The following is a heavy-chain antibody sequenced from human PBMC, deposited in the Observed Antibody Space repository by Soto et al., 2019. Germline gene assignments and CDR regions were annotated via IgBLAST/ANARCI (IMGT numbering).Heavy chain of an antibody. V-gene: IGHV4-61*01. CDR2: ISYSGST. CDR3: ARRRMGYCSGGSCYDGSGFDY. Sequence: PSETLSLTCTVSGGSVSSGTYYWSWIRQPPGKGLEWIGYISYSGSTNYNPSLKSRVTISVDTSKNQFSLRLSSVTAADTAVYYCARRRMGYCSGGSCYDGSGFDYWGQGTLVTVSS. CDR1: GGSVSSGTYY. D-gene: IGHD2-15*01. J-gene: IGHJ4*02.